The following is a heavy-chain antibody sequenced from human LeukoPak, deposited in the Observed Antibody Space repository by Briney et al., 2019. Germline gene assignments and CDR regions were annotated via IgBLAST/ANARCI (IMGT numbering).Heavy chain of an antibody. V-gene: IGHV1-46*01. J-gene: IGHJ5*02. D-gene: IGHD3-16*01. CDR3: ARDYSGEWEQVTGWWLDP. CDR1: GYTFTGYY. Sequence: ASVKVSCKASGYTFTGYYMHWVRQAPGQGLEWMAIINPSGDFTSYAQKFLGRITVTRDMSTRTLYMEMSDLRHDDTAVYYCARDYSGEWEQVTGWWLDPWGQGTLVIVSS. CDR2: INPSGDFT.